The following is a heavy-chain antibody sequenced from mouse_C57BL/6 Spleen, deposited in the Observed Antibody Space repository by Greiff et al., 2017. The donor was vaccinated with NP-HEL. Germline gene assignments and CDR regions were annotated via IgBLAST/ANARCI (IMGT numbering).Heavy chain of an antibody. CDR3: TTRQLGDY. Sequence: EVQLQQSGAELVRPGASVKLSCTASGFNIKDDYMHWVKQRPEQGLEWIGWIDPENGDTEYASKFQGKATITADTSSNTAYLQLSSLTSEDPAVYYCTTRQLGDYWGQGTTLTVSS. J-gene: IGHJ2*01. CDR2: IDPENGDT. D-gene: IGHD3-2*01. V-gene: IGHV14-4*01. CDR1: GFNIKDDY.